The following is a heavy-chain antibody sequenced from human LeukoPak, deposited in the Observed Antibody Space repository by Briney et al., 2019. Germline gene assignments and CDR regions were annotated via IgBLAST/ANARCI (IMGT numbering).Heavy chain of an antibody. CDR3: TTGGSYGASYLDY. Sequence: GGSLRLSCAASGFTFSNAWLSWVRQAPGKGLEWIGHIKSKTDGGTTDYAATVKGRFTISRNDSKDTLYLQMNSLKTEDAAVYHCTTGGSYGASYLDYWGQGTLVTVSS. V-gene: IGHV3-15*01. D-gene: IGHD3-10*01. CDR1: GFTFSNAW. CDR2: IKSKTDGGTT. J-gene: IGHJ4*02.